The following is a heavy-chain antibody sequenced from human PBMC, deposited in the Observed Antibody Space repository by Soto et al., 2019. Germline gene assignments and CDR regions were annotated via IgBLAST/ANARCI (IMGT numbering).Heavy chain of an antibody. J-gene: IGHJ3*01. CDR3: SKDTTDGGSIWDAERS. CDR2: NALSSGSR. D-gene: IGHD3-10*01. V-gene: IGHV3-9*01. CDR1: GFTFDDYA. Sequence: GGSLRLSCAASGFTFDDYAMHWVRQAPGKGLEMVVGNALSSGSRSYAGVVKGRFAIVRDTAKNSLYLQMNSLRAEDTALYYCSKDTTDGGSIWDAERSWRQGTMVTV.